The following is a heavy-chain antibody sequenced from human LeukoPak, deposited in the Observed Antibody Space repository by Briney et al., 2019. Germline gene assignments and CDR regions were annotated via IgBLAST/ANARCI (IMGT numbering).Heavy chain of an antibody. Sequence: ASVKVSCKTIGGRFKSYGFSWVRQAPGQGLEWMGGIIPIFDRPNYAQKFEGRVTITADKSTNTTYMEMSSLTSDDTAVYYCARDAQWELRAFDVWGRGTMVIVSS. CDR3: ARDAQWELRAFDV. D-gene: IGHD1-26*01. CDR2: IIPIFDRP. J-gene: IGHJ3*01. V-gene: IGHV1-69*06. CDR1: GGRFKSYG.